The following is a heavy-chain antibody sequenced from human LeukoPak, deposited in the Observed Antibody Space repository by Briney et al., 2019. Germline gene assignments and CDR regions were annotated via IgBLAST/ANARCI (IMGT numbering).Heavy chain of an antibody. J-gene: IGHJ4*02. D-gene: IGHD3-10*01. V-gene: IGHV3-48*03. CDR1: GFTFSSYE. CDR2: ISSSGSTI. Sequence: GGSLRLSCAASGFTFSSYEMNWVRQAPGKGLEWVSYISSSGSTIYYADSVKGRFTISRDNAKNSLYLQMNSLRAEDTAVYYCARRFESIDYWGQGTLVTVSS. CDR3: ARRFESIDY.